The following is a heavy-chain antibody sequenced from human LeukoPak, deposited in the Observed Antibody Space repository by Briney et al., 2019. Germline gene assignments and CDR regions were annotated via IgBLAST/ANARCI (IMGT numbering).Heavy chain of an antibody. CDR1: GFTFSSYA. Sequence: GGSLRLSCAASGFTFSSYAMHWVRQAPGKGLEWVAVISYDGSNKYYADSVKGRFVISRDNSENTLDLQMNSLRAEDTAVYYCAKGLQHSNLDWGHGTLVTVSS. CDR3: AKGLQHSNLD. J-gene: IGHJ4*01. D-gene: IGHD5-18*01. V-gene: IGHV3-30*09. CDR2: ISYDGSNK.